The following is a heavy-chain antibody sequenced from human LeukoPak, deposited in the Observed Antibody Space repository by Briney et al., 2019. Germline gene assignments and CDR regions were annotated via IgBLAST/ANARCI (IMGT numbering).Heavy chain of an antibody. D-gene: IGHD1-1*01. CDR1: GFTFSSYA. CDR3: ARLTFSGRGTNWFDP. J-gene: IGHJ5*02. Sequence: GGSLRLSCAASGFTFSSYAMHWVRQAPGKGLEWVAVISYDGSNKYCADSVKGRFTISRDNSKNTLYLQMNSLRAEDTAVYYCARLTFSGRGTNWFDPRGQGTLVTVSS. V-gene: IGHV3-30-3*01. CDR2: ISYDGSNK.